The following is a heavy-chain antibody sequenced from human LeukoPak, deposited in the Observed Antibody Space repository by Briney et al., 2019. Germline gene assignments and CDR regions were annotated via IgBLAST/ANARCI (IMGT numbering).Heavy chain of an antibody. CDR1: GFAFSNHW. D-gene: IGHD3-3*01. V-gene: IGHV3-74*03. J-gene: IGHJ3*02. Sequence: GGSLRLSCVASGFAFSNHWVHWVRQAPGKGLVWISRINTDGTNRKYADLVKGRFTISRDNAKNTLYLQMSSLSVDDTAIYYCAGDFWDSGVVINGFDKWGQGTMVTVSS. CDR2: INTDGTNR. CDR3: AGDFWDSGVVINGFDK.